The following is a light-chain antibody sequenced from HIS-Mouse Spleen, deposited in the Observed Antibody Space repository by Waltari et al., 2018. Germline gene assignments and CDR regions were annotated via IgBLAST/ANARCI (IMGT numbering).Light chain of an antibody. V-gene: IGLV2-14*01. CDR2: EVS. CDR3: SSYTSSSTLVV. Sequence: QSALTQPASVSGSPGQSITISCTGTGSDVGGYNYVSWYQQHPGKAPKLMIYEVSNRASGVSNLFSGSKSGNTASLTISGLQAEDEADYYCSSYTSSSTLVVFGGGTKLTVL. CDR1: GSDVGGYNY. J-gene: IGLJ2*01.